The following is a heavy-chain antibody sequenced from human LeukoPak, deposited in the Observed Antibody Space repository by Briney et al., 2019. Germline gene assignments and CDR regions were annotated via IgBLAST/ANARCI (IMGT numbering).Heavy chain of an antibody. D-gene: IGHD1-26*01. J-gene: IGHJ4*02. Sequence: SETLSLTCTVSGGSISSSTYYWGWIRQPPGKGLEWIGSIYYSGATYYNPSLKSRVTISIDTPKNQFSLRLSSVTAADTAVYYCASPGSGSYYYFDYWGQGTLVTVSS. CDR1: GGSISSSTYY. V-gene: IGHV4-39*01. CDR3: ASPGSGSYYYFDY. CDR2: IYYSGAT.